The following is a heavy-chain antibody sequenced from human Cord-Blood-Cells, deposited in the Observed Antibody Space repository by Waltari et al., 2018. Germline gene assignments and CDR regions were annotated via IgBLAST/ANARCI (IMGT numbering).Heavy chain of an antibody. D-gene: IGHD7-27*01. J-gene: IGHJ4*02. V-gene: IGHV3-15*01. CDR2: IKSKTRGGTT. CDR1: GFTFSNAW. CDR3: TTEPSQANWGSRPGY. Sequence: EVQLVESGGGLVKPGGSLRLSCAASGFTFSNAWMTWVRQAPGKGLGWVGRIKSKTRGGTTDYAAPVKGRFTISRDDSKNTLYLQMNSLKTEDTAVYYCTTEPSQANWGSRPGYWGQGTLVTVSS.